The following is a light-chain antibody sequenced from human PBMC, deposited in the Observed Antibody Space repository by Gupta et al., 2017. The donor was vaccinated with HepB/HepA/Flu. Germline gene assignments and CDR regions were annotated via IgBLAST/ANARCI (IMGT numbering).Light chain of an antibody. J-gene: IGKJ3*01. CDR1: QSISSY. Sequence: DIQMTQSPSSLSASVGDRVTITCRASQSISSYLNWYQQKPGKVPKLLIYAASSLQSGVPSRFSGSGSGTDFTLTISSLQPEDFATYYCQQSYSTPPFTFGHGTKVDIK. CDR2: AAS. V-gene: IGKV1-39*01. CDR3: QQSYSTPPFT.